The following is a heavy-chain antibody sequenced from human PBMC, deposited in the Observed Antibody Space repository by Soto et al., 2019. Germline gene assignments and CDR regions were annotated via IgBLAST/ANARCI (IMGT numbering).Heavy chain of an antibody. V-gene: IGHV4-59*11. J-gene: IGHJ5*02. CDR3: ARVSYYYDNSGYSYGWFGP. D-gene: IGHD3-22*01. CDR1: GGSMSNHY. Sequence: SETLSLTCSVSGGSMSNHYWSWIRQPPGKGLEWIGDIYYSGSTDYNPSLKSRVSISVDTSKSQFFLKLNAVTAADTAVYFCARVSYYYDNSGYSYGWFGPWGQGTLVTV. CDR2: IYYSGST.